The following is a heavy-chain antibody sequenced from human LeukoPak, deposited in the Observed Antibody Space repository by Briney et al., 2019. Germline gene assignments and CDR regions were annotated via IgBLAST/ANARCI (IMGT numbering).Heavy chain of an antibody. CDR3: ARGGYYDILTGYYSEGIFDY. Sequence: GGSLRLSCAASGFTFSSYWMSWVRQAPGKGLEWVANIKQDGSEKYYVDSVKGRFTISRDNAKNSLYLQMNSLRAEDTAVYYCARGGYYDILTGYYSEGIFDYWGQGTLVTVSS. CDR2: IKQDGSEK. CDR1: GFTFSSYW. V-gene: IGHV3-7*01. D-gene: IGHD3-9*01. J-gene: IGHJ4*02.